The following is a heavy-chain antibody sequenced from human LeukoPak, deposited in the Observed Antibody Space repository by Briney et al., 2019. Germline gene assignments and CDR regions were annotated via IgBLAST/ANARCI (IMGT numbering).Heavy chain of an antibody. V-gene: IGHV4-59*01. J-gene: IGHJ5*02. CDR1: GGSISSYY. CDR3: ARGIIVGATWGENYNCFDP. D-gene: IGHD1-26*01. Sequence: SETLSLTCTVSGGSISSYYWSWIRQPPGKGLEWIGYIYYSGSTNYNPSLKSRVTISVDTSKNQFSLKLSSVTAADTAVYYCARGIIVGATWGENYNCFDPWGQGTLVTVSS. CDR2: IYYSGST.